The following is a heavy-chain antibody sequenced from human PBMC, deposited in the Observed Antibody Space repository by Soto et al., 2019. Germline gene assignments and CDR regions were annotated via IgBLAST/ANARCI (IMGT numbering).Heavy chain of an antibody. J-gene: IGHJ3*02. CDR3: AIQEDAFDI. CDR1: GGTFSSYA. V-gene: IGHV1-69*13. CDR2: IIPIFGTA. D-gene: IGHD2-21*01. Sequence: GASVKVSCKASGGTFSSYAISWVRQAPGQGLEWMGGIIPIFGTANYAQKFQGRVTITADESTSTAYMELSRLTSDDTAVYYCAIQEDAFDIWGQGTMVTVSS.